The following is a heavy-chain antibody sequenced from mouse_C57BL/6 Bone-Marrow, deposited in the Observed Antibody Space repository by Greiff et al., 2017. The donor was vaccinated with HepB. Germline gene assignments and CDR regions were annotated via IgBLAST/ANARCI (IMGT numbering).Heavy chain of an antibody. CDR2: INPSSGYT. Sequence: VKLVESGAELARPGASVKMSCKASGYTFTSYTMHWVKQRPGQGLEWIGYINPSSGYTKYNQKFKDKATLTADKSSSTAYMQLSSLTSEDSAVYYCARSYYDYDVSYWGQGTTLTVSS. CDR3: ARSYYDYDVSY. D-gene: IGHD2-4*01. V-gene: IGHV1-4*01. CDR1: GYTFTSYT. J-gene: IGHJ2*01.